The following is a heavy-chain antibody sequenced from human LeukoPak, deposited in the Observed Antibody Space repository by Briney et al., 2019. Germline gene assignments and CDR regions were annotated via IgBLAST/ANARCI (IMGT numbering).Heavy chain of an antibody. D-gene: IGHD3-16*02. V-gene: IGHV4-4*07. Sequence: PSETLSLTCTVSGDSITNHYWSWIRQPAGKGLEWIGRIYTNGSTNCNPSLKSRVTMSVDTSRNQFSLKLTSVTAADTAVYYCAREGGSYRPLDYSGQGTLVTVSS. J-gene: IGHJ4*02. CDR3: AREGGSYRPLDY. CDR2: IYTNGST. CDR1: GDSITNHY.